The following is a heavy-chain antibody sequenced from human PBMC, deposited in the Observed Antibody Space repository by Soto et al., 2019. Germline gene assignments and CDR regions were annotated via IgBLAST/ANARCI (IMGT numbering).Heavy chain of an antibody. CDR1: GGSINSNHW. Sequence: SETLSLTCTVSGGSINSNHWWTWVRQSPGKGLEWIGRIYNSGATTYNPSLKSRVTMSVDQSKNQFSLKMNSLTAADTAVYYCARDRAYYYGSGDYEYHGLDVWGQGTTVTSP. V-gene: IGHV4-4*02. CDR2: IYNSGAT. J-gene: IGHJ6*02. D-gene: IGHD3-10*01. CDR3: ARDRAYYYGSGDYEYHGLDV.